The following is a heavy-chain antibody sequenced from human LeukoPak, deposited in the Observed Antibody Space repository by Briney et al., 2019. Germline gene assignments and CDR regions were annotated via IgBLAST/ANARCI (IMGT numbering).Heavy chain of an antibody. CDR1: GGSSSGYY. CDR3: AGGRGYRRGFSDY. Sequence: PSETLSLTCAVYGGSSSGYYWSWIRQPPGKGLEWIGEINHSGSTNYNPSLKSRVTISVDTSKNQFSLKLSSVTAADTAVYYCAGGRGYRRGFSDYWGQGTLVTVSS. CDR2: INHSGST. J-gene: IGHJ4*02. V-gene: IGHV4-34*01. D-gene: IGHD5-18*01.